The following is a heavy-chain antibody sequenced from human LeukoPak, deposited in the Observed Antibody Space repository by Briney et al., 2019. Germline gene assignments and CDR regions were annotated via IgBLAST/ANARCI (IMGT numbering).Heavy chain of an antibody. D-gene: IGHD6-19*01. V-gene: IGHV4-39*01. J-gene: IGHJ4*02. CDR3: ARMMYGNGWNRYYFDY. Sequence: SETLSLTCTVSGDSISSYNHYWGWIRQPPRKGLEWLGSICYGGSTHDNPSLKSRVTISVDTSKNQFSLRVTSATAADTAVYYCARMMYGNGWNRYYFDYWGQGTLVTVSS. CDR2: ICYGGST. CDR1: GDSISSYNHY.